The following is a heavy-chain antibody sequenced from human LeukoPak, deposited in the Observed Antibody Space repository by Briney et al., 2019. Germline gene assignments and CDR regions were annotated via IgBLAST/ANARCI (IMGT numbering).Heavy chain of an antibody. J-gene: IGHJ4*02. CDR2: IKSKTAGGTT. D-gene: IGHD1-26*01. CDR3: TTGESMVGTTIHVRWAD. Sequence: GGSLRLSCTASGFTFSNFWMGWVRQAPGKGLEWVGRIKSKTAGGTTDYAAPVKGRFTISRDDSKNTLYLQMNSLKTEDTAVYYCTTGESMVGTTIHVRWADWGQGTLVTVSS. CDR1: GFTFSNFW. V-gene: IGHV3-15*01.